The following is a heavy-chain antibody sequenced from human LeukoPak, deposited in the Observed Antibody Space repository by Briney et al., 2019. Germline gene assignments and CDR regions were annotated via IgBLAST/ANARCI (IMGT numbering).Heavy chain of an antibody. V-gene: IGHV4-38-2*02. CDR2: IYYSGST. J-gene: IGHJ4*02. CDR1: GYSISSGYY. D-gene: IGHD6-13*01. CDR3: ARGTARGSWPFDY. Sequence: SETLSLTCTVSGYSISSGYYWGWIRQPPGKGLEWIGSIYYSGSTYYNPSLKSRVTISVDTSKNQFSLKLSSVTAADTAVYYCARGTARGSWPFDYWGQGTLVTVSS.